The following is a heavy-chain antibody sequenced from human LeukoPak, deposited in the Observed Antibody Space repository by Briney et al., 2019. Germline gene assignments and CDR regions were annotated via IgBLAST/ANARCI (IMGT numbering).Heavy chain of an antibody. J-gene: IGHJ4*02. D-gene: IGHD6-13*01. CDR1: GFAFSNYA. Sequence: PGGSLRLSCEASGFAFSNYAMSWVRQAPGTRLERVSRITSSGGTTYDVDSVKGRFTVSRDNSRNTLYLQMNGLRAEDTAVYYCVRGGTSWSRFDYWGQGTVVTVSS. V-gene: IGHV3-23*01. CDR2: ITSSGGTT. CDR3: VRGGTSWSRFDY.